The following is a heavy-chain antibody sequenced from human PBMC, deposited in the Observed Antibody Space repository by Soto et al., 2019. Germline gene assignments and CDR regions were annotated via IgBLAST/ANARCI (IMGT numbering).Heavy chain of an antibody. Sequence: EVQLVESGGGLVQPGGSLRLSCAASGFTFSSYAMSWVRQAPGKGLEWVSAISGSGGSTYYADSVKGRFTISRDNSKNTLYLQMNSLRAEDTAVYYCAKMSDAYYDFWSGYNLNDYWGQGTLVTVSS. CDR2: ISGSGGST. V-gene: IGHV3-23*04. J-gene: IGHJ4*02. CDR1: GFTFSSYA. CDR3: AKMSDAYYDFWSGYNLNDY. D-gene: IGHD3-3*01.